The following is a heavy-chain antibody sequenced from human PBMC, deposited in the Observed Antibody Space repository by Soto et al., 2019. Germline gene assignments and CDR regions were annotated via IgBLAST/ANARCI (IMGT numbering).Heavy chain of an antibody. Sequence: QRILQESGPGLVKHSETLSLTCTVSGGSISSSSLYWGWIRQPPGKGLEWIGSINYSGNTYYNPSLRSRVTISVDTSKNQLSLKVSSLTAADTAVYYCATPARINTVNDAFDIWGQGTMVTVSS. CDR1: GGSISSSSLY. CDR2: INYSGNT. CDR3: ATPARINTVNDAFDI. J-gene: IGHJ3*02. D-gene: IGHD4-17*01. V-gene: IGHV4-39*01.